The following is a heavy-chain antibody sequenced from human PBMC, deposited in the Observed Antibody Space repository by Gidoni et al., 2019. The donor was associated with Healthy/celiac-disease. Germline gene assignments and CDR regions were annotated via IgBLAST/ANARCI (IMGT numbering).Heavy chain of an antibody. CDR3: ARDYLPTGTNY. J-gene: IGHJ4*02. CDR2: IYSGGST. CDR1: GFTVRSNY. D-gene: IGHD1-1*01. V-gene: IGHV3-66*01. Sequence: EVQLVESGGGLVQPGGSLRLSCAASGFTVRSNYMSWARQAPGKGLEWVSVIYSGGSTYYADSVKGRFTISRDNSKNTLYLQMNSLRAEDTAVYYCARDYLPTGTNYWGQGTLVTVSS.